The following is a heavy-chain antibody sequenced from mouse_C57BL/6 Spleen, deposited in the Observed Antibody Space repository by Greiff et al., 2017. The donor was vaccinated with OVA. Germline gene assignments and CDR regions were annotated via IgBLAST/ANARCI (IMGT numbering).Heavy chain of an antibody. CDR2: IDPSDSET. CDR1: GYTFPSSW. Sequence: VQLQQPGAELVRPGSSVKLSCKASGYTFPSSWMHWVKQRPIQGLEWIGNIDPSDSETHYNQKFKDKATLTVDKSSSTAYMQLSSLTSEDSAVYYCARFITTVGGSAMDYWGQGTSVTVSS. J-gene: IGHJ4*01. CDR3: ARFITTVGGSAMDY. V-gene: IGHV1-52*01. D-gene: IGHD1-1*01.